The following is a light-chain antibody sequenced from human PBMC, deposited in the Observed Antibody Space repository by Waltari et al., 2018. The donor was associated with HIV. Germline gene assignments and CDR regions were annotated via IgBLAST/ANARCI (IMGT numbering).Light chain of an antibody. CDR3: CAYAGSSTFGFYV. Sequence: QSALTQPASVSGSPEQSIPVSCPGAGSDVGDYKYVSWYQQYPGNAPKLIIYDVNKRPSGLSNRCSVSKSGNTASLTISALQAEDEADYYCCAYAGSSTFGFYVFGTGTNVTVL. J-gene: IGLJ1*01. CDR2: DVN. V-gene: IGLV2-23*02. CDR1: GSDVGDYKY.